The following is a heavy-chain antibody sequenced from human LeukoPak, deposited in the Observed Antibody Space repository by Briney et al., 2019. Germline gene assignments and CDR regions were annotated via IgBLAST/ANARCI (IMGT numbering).Heavy chain of an antibody. CDR1: GFTFSSYA. CDR3: AKPRGVLLWFEELYNDAFDI. V-gene: IGHV3-23*01. D-gene: IGHD3-10*01. Sequence: GGSLRLSCAASGFTFSSYAMNWVRQAPGKGLEWVSSISGSGGSTYYADSVKGRFTISRDNSKNTLYLQMNSLRAEDTAVYYCAKPRGVLLWFEELYNDAFDIWGQGTMVTVSS. J-gene: IGHJ3*02. CDR2: ISGSGGST.